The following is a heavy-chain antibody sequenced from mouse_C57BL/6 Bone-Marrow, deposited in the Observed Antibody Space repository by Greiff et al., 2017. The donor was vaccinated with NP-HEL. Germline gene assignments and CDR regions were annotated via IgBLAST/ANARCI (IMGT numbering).Heavy chain of an antibody. CDR1: GYTFTSYW. CDR3: ALYSNYPSDY. Sequence: QVQLKQPGAELVMPGASAKLSCKASGYTFTSYWMHWVKQRPGQGLEWIGEIDPSDSYTNYNQKFKGKSTLTVDKSSSTAYMQLSSLTSEDSAVYYCALYSNYPSDYWGQGTTLTVSS. D-gene: IGHD2-5*01. J-gene: IGHJ2*01. V-gene: IGHV1-69*01. CDR2: IDPSDSYT.